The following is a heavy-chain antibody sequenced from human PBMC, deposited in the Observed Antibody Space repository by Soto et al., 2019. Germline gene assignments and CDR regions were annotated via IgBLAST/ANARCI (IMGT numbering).Heavy chain of an antibody. D-gene: IGHD1-26*01. CDR1: GFTFSSYA. CDR2: ISYDGSNK. V-gene: IGHV3-30-3*01. Sequence: GGSLRLSCAASGFTFSSYAMHWVRQAPGKGLEWVAVISYDGSNKYYADSVKGRFTISRDNSKNTLYLQMNSLRAEDTAVYYCARTYVANRRRANDYWGQGTLVTVSS. J-gene: IGHJ4*02. CDR3: ARTYVANRRRANDY.